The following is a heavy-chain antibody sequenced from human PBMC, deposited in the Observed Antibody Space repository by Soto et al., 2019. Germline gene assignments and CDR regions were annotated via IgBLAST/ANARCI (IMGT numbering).Heavy chain of an antibody. CDR1: GFTFSSYG. CDR2: IWYDGSNN. CDR3: ARGVAATHYFDY. V-gene: IGHV3-33*01. J-gene: IGHJ4*02. D-gene: IGHD2-15*01. Sequence: QVQLVESGGGVVQPGRSLRLSCAASGFTFSSYGMHWVRQAPGKGLEWVAVIWYDGSNNYYADSVKSRFTISRDNSKNTLYLQMNSLRAEDTAVYYCARGVAATHYFDYWGQGTLVTVSS.